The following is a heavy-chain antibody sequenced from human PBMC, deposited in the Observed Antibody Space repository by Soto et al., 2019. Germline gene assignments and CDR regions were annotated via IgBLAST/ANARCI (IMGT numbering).Heavy chain of an antibody. D-gene: IGHD6-13*01. V-gene: IGHV4-34*01. CDR1: GGSFSGYY. Sequence: PSETLSLTCAVYGGSFSGYYWSWIRQPPGKGLEWIGEINHSGSTNYNPSLKSRVTISVDTSKNQFSLKLSSVTAADTAVYYCARCRISSRWSINIYYYYGMDVWGQGTTVTVS. CDR3: ARCRISSRWSINIYYYYGMDV. J-gene: IGHJ6*02. CDR2: INHSGST.